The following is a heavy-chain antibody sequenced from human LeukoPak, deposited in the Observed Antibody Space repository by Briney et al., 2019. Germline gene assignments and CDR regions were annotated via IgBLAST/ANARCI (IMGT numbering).Heavy chain of an antibody. CDR3: ARDLEQGWFDP. V-gene: IGHV4-31*03. Sequence: PSQTLSLTCTVSGGSISSGGYYWRWIRPHPGKGLEWIGYIYYSGSTYYNPSLKSRVTISVDTSKNQFSLKLSSVTAADTAVYYCARDLEQGWFDPWGQGTLVTVSS. D-gene: IGHD3-3*01. CDR1: GGSISSGGYY. CDR2: IYYSGST. J-gene: IGHJ5*02.